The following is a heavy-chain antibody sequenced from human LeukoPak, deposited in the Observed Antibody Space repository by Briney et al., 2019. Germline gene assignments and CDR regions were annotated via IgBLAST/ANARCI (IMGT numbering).Heavy chain of an antibody. V-gene: IGHV3-7*01. D-gene: IGHD1-7*01. CDR2: IKQDGRDN. J-gene: IGHJ6*02. CDR3: ARQMKLELPASSGYCYGMDV. CDR1: GFIFSNYW. Sequence: AGSLRLSCAASGFIFSNYWMTWVRQAPGKGLEWVAIIKQDGRDNYYVASVKARFTTSKDNAKNSMYLQMNSLRAEDTAVYYCARQMKLELPASSGYCYGMDVWGRGTTVTVSS.